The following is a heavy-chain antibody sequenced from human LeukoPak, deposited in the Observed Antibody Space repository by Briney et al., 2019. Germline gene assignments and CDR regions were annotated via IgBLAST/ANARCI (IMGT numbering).Heavy chain of an antibody. J-gene: IGHJ3*02. Sequence: GESLKISCKGSGYSFTSYWIGWVRQMPGKGLEWMGIIHPGDSDTRYSPSFQGQVTISADKSISTAYLQWSSLKASDTAMYYCARHRPPYSSSWFVAFDIWGQGTMVTVSS. CDR1: GYSFTSYW. CDR3: ARHRPPYSSSWFVAFDI. D-gene: IGHD6-13*01. CDR2: IHPGDSDT. V-gene: IGHV5-51*01.